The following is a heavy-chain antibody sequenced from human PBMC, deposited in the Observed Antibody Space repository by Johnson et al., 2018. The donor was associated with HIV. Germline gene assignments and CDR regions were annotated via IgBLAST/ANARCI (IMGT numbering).Heavy chain of an antibody. CDR2: ISSSGSTI. Sequence: QVQLVESGGGLVKPGGSLRLSCAASGFTFRDYYMNWMRQAPGKGLEWVSHISSSGSTIYYAASVKGRFTISRDNAKNSLYLQMNSLRAEDTAVYYWARDPSRLRQSDIWGQGTMVTVSS. V-gene: IGHV3-11*04. CDR3: ARDPSRLRQSDI. J-gene: IGHJ3*02. CDR1: GFTFRDYY. D-gene: IGHD3-16*01.